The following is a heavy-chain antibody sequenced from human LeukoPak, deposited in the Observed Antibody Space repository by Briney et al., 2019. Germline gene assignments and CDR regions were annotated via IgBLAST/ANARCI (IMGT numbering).Heavy chain of an antibody. CDR1: GGSFSGYY. CDR2: INHSGST. CDR3: ARRPGSESSGYGTFDI. V-gene: IGHV4-34*01. D-gene: IGHD3-22*01. Sequence: PSETLSLTCAVYGGSFSGYYWSWIRQPPGKGLEWIGEINHSGSTNYNPSLQSRVTMSVDTSKNQFSLKLRSVTAADTAVYYCARRPGSESSGYGTFDIWGQGAMVTVSS. J-gene: IGHJ3*02.